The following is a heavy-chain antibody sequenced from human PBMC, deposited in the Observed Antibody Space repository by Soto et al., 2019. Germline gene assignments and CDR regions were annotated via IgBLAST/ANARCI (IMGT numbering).Heavy chain of an antibody. V-gene: IGHV4-30-4*01. Sequence: PSETLSLTCTVSGGSISSGDYYWSWIRQPPGKGLEWIGYIYRSGSTYYNPSLKSRVTISVDTSKNQFSLKLTSVIAADTAVYYCARDRGAGAGSSLWFDPWGRETLVTVS. D-gene: IGHD6-19*01. CDR3: ARDRGAGAGSSLWFDP. CDR2: IYRSGST. J-gene: IGHJ5*02. CDR1: GGSISSGDYY.